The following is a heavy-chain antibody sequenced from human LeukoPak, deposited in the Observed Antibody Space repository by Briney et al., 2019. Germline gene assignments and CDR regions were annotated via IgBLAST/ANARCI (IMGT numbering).Heavy chain of an antibody. V-gene: IGHV1-2*02. Sequence: ASVKVSCKASGYTFTGYYMHWVRQAPGQGLEWMGWINPNSGGTNYAQKFQGRVTMTRDTSISTAYMELSRLRSDDTAVYYCARVPGYYYYYYMDVWGKGTTVTVSS. CDR1: GYTFTGYY. CDR3: ARVPGYYYYYYMDV. CDR2: INPNSGGT. J-gene: IGHJ6*03.